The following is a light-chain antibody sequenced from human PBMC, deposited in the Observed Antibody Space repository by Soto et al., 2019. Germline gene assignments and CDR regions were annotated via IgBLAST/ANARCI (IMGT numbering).Light chain of an antibody. CDR3: SSYTSSSTLAV. V-gene: IGLV2-14*01. Sequence: QSPLTQPASVSGSPGQSITISCTGTSSDVGGYNYVSWYQQHPGKAPKLMIYEVSNRPSGVSNRFSGSKSGNTASLTISGLQAEDEADYYCSSYTSSSTLAVFGGGTKLTVL. CDR1: SSDVGGYNY. J-gene: IGLJ3*02. CDR2: EVS.